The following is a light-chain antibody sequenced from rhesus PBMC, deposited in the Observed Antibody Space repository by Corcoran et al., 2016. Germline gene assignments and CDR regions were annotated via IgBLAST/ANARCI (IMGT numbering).Light chain of an antibody. CDR2: EVS. CDR1: SSDIGGYNR. CDR3: SSYASSGTFI. J-gene: IGLJ1*01. V-gene: IGLV2-13*03. Sequence: QAAPTQSPSMCGSPGQSVTISCTGTSSDIGGYNRVSWFQQHPGKAPKLMIYEVSKRPSGVSDRFSGSKSANTASLTISGLQTEDGADYSCSSYASSGTFIFGSGTRLTVL.